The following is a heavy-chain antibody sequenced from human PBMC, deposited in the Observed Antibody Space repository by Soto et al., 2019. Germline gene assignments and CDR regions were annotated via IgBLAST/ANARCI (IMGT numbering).Heavy chain of an antibody. CDR1: GGTFSSYA. Sequence: GASVKVSCKASGGTFSSYAIIWVRQAPGQGLEWMGGIIPIFGTANYAQKFQGRVTITADESTSTAYMELGSLRSEDTAVYYCAREIAEDAFDIWGQGTMVTVSS. CDR2: IIPIFGTA. D-gene: IGHD6-13*01. J-gene: IGHJ3*02. V-gene: IGHV1-69*13. CDR3: AREIAEDAFDI.